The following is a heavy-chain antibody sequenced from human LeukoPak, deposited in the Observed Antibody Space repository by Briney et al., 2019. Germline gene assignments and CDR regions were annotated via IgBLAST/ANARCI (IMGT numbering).Heavy chain of an antibody. CDR1: GGTFSSYA. V-gene: IGHV1-69*05. CDR3: ATSPGIAVAGPDY. J-gene: IGHJ4*02. D-gene: IGHD6-19*01. Sequence: EASVKVSCKASGGTFSSYAISWVRQAPGQGLGWMGGIIPIFGTANYAQKFQGRVTITTDESTSTAYMELSSLRSEDTAVYYCATSPGIAVAGPDYWGQGTLVTVSS. CDR2: IIPIFGTA.